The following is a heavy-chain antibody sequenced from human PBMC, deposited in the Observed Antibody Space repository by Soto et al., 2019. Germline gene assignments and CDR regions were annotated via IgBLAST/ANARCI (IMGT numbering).Heavy chain of an antibody. CDR3: AREYGTTVTAFDS. J-gene: IGHJ4*02. D-gene: IGHD4-17*01. V-gene: IGHV4-39*07. CDR2: IYYSGST. Sequence: SETLSLTCTVSGGSISSSSYYWGWIRQPPGKGLEWIGSIYYSGSTNYSPSLKSRVTISVDTSKNQFSLKLSSVTAADTAVYYCAREYGTTVTAFDSWGQGTLVTVSS. CDR1: GGSISSSSYY.